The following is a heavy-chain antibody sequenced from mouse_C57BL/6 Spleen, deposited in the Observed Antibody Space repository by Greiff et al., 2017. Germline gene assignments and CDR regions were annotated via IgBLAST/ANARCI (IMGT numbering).Heavy chain of an antibody. CDR3: ASQRNGNGDPFAY. D-gene: IGHD2-1*01. Sequence: QVQLQQPGAELVKPGASVKMSCKASGYTFTSYWITWVKQRPGQGLEWIGDISPGSGSTNYNEKFKSKATLTVDTSSSTAYMQLSSLTSEDSAVYYCASQRNGNGDPFAYWGQGTLVTVSA. V-gene: IGHV1-55*01. J-gene: IGHJ3*01. CDR2: ISPGSGST. CDR1: GYTFTSYW.